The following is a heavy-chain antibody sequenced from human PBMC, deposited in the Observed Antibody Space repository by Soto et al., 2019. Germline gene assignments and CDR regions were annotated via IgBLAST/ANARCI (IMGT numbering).Heavy chain of an antibody. D-gene: IGHD3-22*01. Sequence: GGSLRLSCAASGFTFSNYIMNWVRQAPGKGLGWVSSISSSSSYISYADSVKGRFTTSRDNAKNSLSLQINSLIAEDTAVYYCARNYHYDSNGYYSFDHWGQGTLVTVSS. CDR3: ARNYHYDSNGYYSFDH. J-gene: IGHJ4*02. V-gene: IGHV3-21*01. CDR2: ISSSSSYI. CDR1: GFTFSNYI.